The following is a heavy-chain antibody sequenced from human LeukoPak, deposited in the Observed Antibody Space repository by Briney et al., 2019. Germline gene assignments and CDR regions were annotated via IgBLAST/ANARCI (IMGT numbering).Heavy chain of an antibody. CDR3: ARGRLAAAGIFGSPAKNWFDP. CDR1: GGSFSGYY. D-gene: IGHD6-13*01. V-gene: IGHV4-34*01. CDR2: INHSGST. Sequence: SETLSLTCAVYGGSFSGYYWSWIRQPPGKGLEWIGEINHSGSTNYNPSLKSRVTISVDTSKNQFSLKLSPVTAADTAVYYCARGRLAAAGIFGSPAKNWFDPWGQGTLVTVSS. J-gene: IGHJ5*02.